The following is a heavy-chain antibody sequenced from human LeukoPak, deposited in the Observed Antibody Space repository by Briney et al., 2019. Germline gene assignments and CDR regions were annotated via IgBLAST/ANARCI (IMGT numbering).Heavy chain of an antibody. Sequence: GGSLRLSCAASRFTFSGYPKRWVRQAPGKALEWVSAISGSGGRPYYPPSAKGRSTNSRDNSKSTLYLQMNSLSAEDTAIYYCAKGLQWELPLDFWGQGTLVTVSS. V-gene: IGHV3-23*01. J-gene: IGHJ4*02. CDR2: ISGSGGRP. D-gene: IGHD1-26*01. CDR1: RFTFSGYP. CDR3: AKGLQWELPLDF.